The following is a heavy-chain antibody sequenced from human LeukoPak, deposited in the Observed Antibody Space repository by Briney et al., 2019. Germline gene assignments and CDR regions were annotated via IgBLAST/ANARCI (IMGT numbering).Heavy chain of an antibody. J-gene: IGHJ4*02. D-gene: IGHD6-19*01. CDR1: GGSFSGYY. Sequence: PSETLSLTCAVYGGSFSGYYWSWIRQPPGKRLEWIGEINHSGSTNYNPSLKSRVTISVDTSKNQFSLKLSSVTVADTAVYYCARHQAGNFDYWGQGTLVTVSS. CDR3: ARHQAGNFDY. V-gene: IGHV4-34*01. CDR2: INHSGST.